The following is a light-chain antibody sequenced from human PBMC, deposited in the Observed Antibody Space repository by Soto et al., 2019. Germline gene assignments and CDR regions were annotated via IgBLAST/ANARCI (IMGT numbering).Light chain of an antibody. CDR1: QSFSNY. J-gene: IGKJ5*01. CDR2: DAS. CDR3: QQYNTYAT. Sequence: DVQITPSPSSLSASVGDRVTIACRASQSFSNYLNWYQQKPGKAPKPLIYDASTLKTGVPSRFSGSGSGSEFNFTITGLQPDDFATYFCQQYNTYATFGQGTRLEIK. V-gene: IGKV1-5*01.